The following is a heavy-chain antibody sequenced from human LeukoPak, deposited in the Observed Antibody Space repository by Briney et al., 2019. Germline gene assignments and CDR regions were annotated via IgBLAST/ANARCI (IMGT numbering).Heavy chain of an antibody. CDR3: AKANRPDIVVVVAAR. D-gene: IGHD2-15*01. Sequence: GGSLRLSCAASGFTFDDYAMHWVRQAPGKGREWVSGISWNSGSIGYADSVKGRFTISRDNAKNSLYLQMNSLRAEDMALYYCAKANRPDIVVVVAARWGQGTLVSVSS. CDR1: GFTFDDYA. J-gene: IGHJ4*02. CDR2: ISWNSGSI. V-gene: IGHV3-9*03.